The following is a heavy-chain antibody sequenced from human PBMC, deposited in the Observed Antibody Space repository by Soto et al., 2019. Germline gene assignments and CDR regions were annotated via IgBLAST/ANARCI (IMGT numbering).Heavy chain of an antibody. CDR1: GDSSSTLY. V-gene: IGHV4-59*01. D-gene: IGHD3-22*01. Sequence: PSETLSLTCTVSGDSSSTLYWSWIRRPPGKGLEWIGYISNSGSTNYNPSLKSRVTVSVDTSKNQFSLNLSSLTAADTAIYYCAIGGDSGGYSPTSSEHWGQGTLVTVSS. CDR3: AIGGDSGGYSPTSSEH. CDR2: ISNSGST. J-gene: IGHJ1*01.